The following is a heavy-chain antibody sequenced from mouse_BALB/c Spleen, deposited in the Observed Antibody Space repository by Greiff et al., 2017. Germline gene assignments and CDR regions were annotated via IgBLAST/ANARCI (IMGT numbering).Heavy chain of an antibody. V-gene: IGHV5-17*02. CDR3: ARSDYRYDEGFAY. Sequence: DVHLVESGGGLVQPGGSRKLSCAASGFTFSSFGMHWVRQAPEKGLEWVAYISSGRSTIYYADTVKGRFTISRDNPKNTLFLQMTSLRSEDTAMYYCARSDYRYDEGFAYWGQGTLVTVSA. CDR2: ISSGRSTI. D-gene: IGHD2-14*01. J-gene: IGHJ3*01. CDR1: GFTFSSFG.